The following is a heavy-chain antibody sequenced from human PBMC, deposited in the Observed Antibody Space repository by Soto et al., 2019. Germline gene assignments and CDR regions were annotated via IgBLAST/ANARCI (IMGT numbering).Heavy chain of an antibody. D-gene: IGHD3-22*01. Sequence: GASVKVSCKASGYTFTSYGISWVRQAPGQGLEWMGWISAYNGNTNYAQKPQGRVTMTTDTSTSTAYMELRSLRSDDTAVYYCATALTYYYDSSGSYWGQGTLVTVSS. CDR3: ATALTYYYDSSGSY. CDR2: ISAYNGNT. CDR1: GYTFTSYG. V-gene: IGHV1-18*01. J-gene: IGHJ4*02.